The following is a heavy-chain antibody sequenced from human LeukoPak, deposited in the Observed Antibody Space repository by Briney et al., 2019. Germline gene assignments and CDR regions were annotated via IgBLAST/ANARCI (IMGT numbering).Heavy chain of an antibody. D-gene: IGHD3-22*01. Sequence: GGSLRLSCAASGFTFSSYAMSWVRQAPGKGLEWVSAISGSGGSTYYADSVKGRFTISRDNSKNTLYLQMNSLRAEDTAVYYCARRAPKYYYDSSGSGAFDIWGQGTMVTVSS. CDR3: ARRAPKYYYDSSGSGAFDI. J-gene: IGHJ3*02. V-gene: IGHV3-23*01. CDR1: GFTFSSYA. CDR2: ISGSGGST.